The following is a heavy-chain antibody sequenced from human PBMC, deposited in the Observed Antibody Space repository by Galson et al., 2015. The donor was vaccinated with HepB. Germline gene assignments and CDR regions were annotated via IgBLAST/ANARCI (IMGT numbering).Heavy chain of an antibody. CDR1: GFIFDDYA. V-gene: IGHV3-73*01. CDR3: TRLGDLSGYSST. D-gene: IGHD6-19*01. J-gene: IGHJ4*02. CDR2: IRSKDSSHST. Sequence: SLRLSCAASGFIFDDYAIHWVRQASGKGLEWVGRIRSKDSSHSTAYAASLKGRFTISRDDSKNTAYLHMNSLKTEDTAVYYCTRLGDLSGYSSTWGQGTLVTVSS.